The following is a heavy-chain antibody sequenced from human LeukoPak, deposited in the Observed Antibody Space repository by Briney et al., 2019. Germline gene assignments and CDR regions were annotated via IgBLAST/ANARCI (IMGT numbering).Heavy chain of an antibody. D-gene: IGHD1-26*01. CDR2: IKRDGSET. V-gene: IGHV3-7*01. Sequence: GGSLRLSCAASGFTFSTYWMAWVRQAPGKGPEWVANIKRDGSETYYVESVKGRFTISRDNAKNSLFLQMNSLTAEDTSIYYCARDSSGNLDYWGQGALVTVSS. J-gene: IGHJ4*02. CDR3: ARDSSGNLDY. CDR1: GFTFSTYW.